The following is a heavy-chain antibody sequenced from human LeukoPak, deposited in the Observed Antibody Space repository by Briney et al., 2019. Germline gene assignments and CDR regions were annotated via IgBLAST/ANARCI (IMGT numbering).Heavy chain of an antibody. CDR1: GFTFSRFA. CDR2: TSYDGTNK. J-gene: IGHJ4*02. D-gene: IGHD3-10*01. V-gene: IGHV3-30*04. Sequence: PGGSLRLSCAASGFTFSRFAMSWVRQAPGKGLEWVAVTSYDGTNKNYADSVKGRFTISRDNSKNTLYLQMNSLRAEDTAVYYCARDLGAGFGGPLNPYLDYWGQGTLVTVSS. CDR3: ARDLGAGFGGPLNPYLDY.